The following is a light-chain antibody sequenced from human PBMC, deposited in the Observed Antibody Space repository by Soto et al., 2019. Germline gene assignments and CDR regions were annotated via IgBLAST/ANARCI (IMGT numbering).Light chain of an antibody. Sequence: EIVMTKSPATLSVSPGERATLSCRASQSVSSNLAWYQQKPGQAPRLLIYGASTRATGIPARFSGSGSGTEFTLTISSLQSEDFAVYYCQQYNNWPQTFGQGTKVVIK. CDR3: QQYNNWPQT. V-gene: IGKV3-15*01. J-gene: IGKJ1*01. CDR1: QSVSSN. CDR2: GAS.